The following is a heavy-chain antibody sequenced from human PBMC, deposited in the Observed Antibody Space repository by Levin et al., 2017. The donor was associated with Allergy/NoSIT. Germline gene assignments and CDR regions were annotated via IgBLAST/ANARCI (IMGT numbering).Heavy chain of an antibody. J-gene: IGHJ4*02. CDR1: GFSFTTYA. Sequence: GGSLRLSCAASGFSFTTYALGWVRQAPGKGLEWVSVISASGGSTDYADSVKGRFTISRDNSKNTLYLQMNSLRADDTAVYYCAKGPFSSSSRGYYFDFWGQGALVTVSS. D-gene: IGHD6-6*01. CDR2: ISASGGST. V-gene: IGHV3-23*01. CDR3: AKGPFSSSSRGYYFDF.